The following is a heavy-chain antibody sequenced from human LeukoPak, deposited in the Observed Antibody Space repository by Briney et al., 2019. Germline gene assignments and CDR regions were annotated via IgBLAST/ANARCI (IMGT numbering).Heavy chain of an antibody. D-gene: IGHD2/OR15-2a*01. CDR3: ARGSSFDY. V-gene: IGHV4-34*01. J-gene: IGHJ4*02. Sequence: PSETLSLTCAVYGGSFSGYYWSWIRQPPGKGLEWIGEINHSGSTNYNPSLKSRVTISVDTSKNQFSLKLSSVTAADTAVYYCARGSSFDYWGQGTLVTVSS. CDR1: GGSFSGYY. CDR2: INHSGST.